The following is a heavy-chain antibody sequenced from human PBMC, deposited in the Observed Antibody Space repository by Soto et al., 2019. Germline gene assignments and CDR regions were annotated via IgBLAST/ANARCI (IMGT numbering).Heavy chain of an antibody. Sequence: PGGSLRLSCAASGFTFSSYAMHWVRQAPGKGLEWVAVISYDGSNKYYADSVKGRFTISRDNSKNTLYLQMNSLRAEDTAVYYCARASPFEWLVHFDDWGQGTLVTVSS. V-gene: IGHV3-30-3*01. D-gene: IGHD6-19*01. J-gene: IGHJ4*02. CDR3: ARASPFEWLVHFDD. CDR2: ISYDGSNK. CDR1: GFTFSSYA.